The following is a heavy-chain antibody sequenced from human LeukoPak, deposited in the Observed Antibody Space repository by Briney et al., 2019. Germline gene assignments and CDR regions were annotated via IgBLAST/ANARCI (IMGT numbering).Heavy chain of an antibody. Sequence: GGSLRLSCAASGFTFSSYGMHWVRQAPGKGLEWVAFIRYDGSNKCYADSVKGRFTISRDNSKNTLYLQMNSLRAEDTAVYYCAKPTPRITIFGVVPDYYMDVWGKGTTVTVSS. CDR3: AKPTPRITIFGVVPDYYMDV. CDR1: GFTFSSYG. V-gene: IGHV3-30*02. D-gene: IGHD3-3*01. J-gene: IGHJ6*03. CDR2: IRYDGSNK.